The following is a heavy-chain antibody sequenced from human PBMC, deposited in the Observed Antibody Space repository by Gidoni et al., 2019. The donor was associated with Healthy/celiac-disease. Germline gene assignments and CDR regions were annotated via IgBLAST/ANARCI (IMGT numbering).Heavy chain of an antibody. V-gene: IGHV4-31*03. CDR1: GGSISSGGYY. Sequence: QVQLQESGPGLVKPSQTLSLTCTVSGGSISSGGYYWSWIRQHPGKGLEWIGYIYYSGSTYYNPSLKSRVTISVDTSKNQFSLKLSSVTAADTAVYYCARDRPGIAAAGPIDPWGQGTLVTVSS. CDR3: ARDRPGIAAAGPIDP. CDR2: IYYSGST. D-gene: IGHD6-13*01. J-gene: IGHJ5*02.